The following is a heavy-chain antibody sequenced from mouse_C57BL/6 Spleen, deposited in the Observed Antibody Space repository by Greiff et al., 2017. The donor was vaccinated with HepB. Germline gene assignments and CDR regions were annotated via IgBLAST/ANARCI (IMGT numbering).Heavy chain of an antibody. J-gene: IGHJ2*01. Sequence: DVKLVESGGGLVKPGGSLKLSCAASGFTFSDYGMHWVRQAPEKGLEWVAYISSGSSTIYYADTVKGRFTISRDNAKNTLFLQMTSLRSEHTAMYYSARDPITSHFDYWGQGTTLTVSS. CDR2: ISSGSSTI. CDR3: ARDPITSHFDY. CDR1: GFTFSDYG. D-gene: IGHD1-1*01. V-gene: IGHV5-17*01.